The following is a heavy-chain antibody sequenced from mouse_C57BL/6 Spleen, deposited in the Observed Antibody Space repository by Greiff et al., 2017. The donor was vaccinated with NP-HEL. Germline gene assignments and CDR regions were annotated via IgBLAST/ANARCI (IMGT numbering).Heavy chain of an antibody. CDR1: GFTFSDYY. V-gene: IGHV5-16*01. Sequence: DVKLVESEGGLVQPGSSMKLSCTASGFTFSDYYMAWVRQVPEKGLEWVANINYDGSSTYYLDSLKSRFIISRDNAKNILYLQMSSLKSEDTATYYCARVFRGMDYWGQGTSVTVSS. D-gene: IGHD3-3*01. J-gene: IGHJ4*01. CDR2: INYDGSST. CDR3: ARVFRGMDY.